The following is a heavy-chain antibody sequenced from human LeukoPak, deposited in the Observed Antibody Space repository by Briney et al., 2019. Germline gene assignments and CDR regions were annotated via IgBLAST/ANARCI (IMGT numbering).Heavy chain of an antibody. CDR2: ISWNSGSI. Sequence: PGGSLRLSCAASGFTFDDYAMHWVRQAPGKGLEWVSGISWNSGSIGYADSVKGRFTISRDNAKNSLYLQMNSLRAEDTALYYCAKDLGVAGTRTFDYWGQGTLVTVSS. D-gene: IGHD6-19*01. CDR1: GFTFDDYA. J-gene: IGHJ4*02. CDR3: AKDLGVAGTRTFDY. V-gene: IGHV3-9*01.